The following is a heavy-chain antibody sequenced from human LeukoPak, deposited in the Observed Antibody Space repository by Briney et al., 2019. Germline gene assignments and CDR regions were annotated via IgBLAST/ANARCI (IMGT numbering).Heavy chain of an antibody. V-gene: IGHV3-23*01. D-gene: IGHD3-3*01. CDR1: GFTFSSYA. CDR2: ISGSGGST. Sequence: GGSLRLSCAASGFTFSSYAMSRVRQAPGKGLEGVSAISGSGGSTYYADSVKGRFTISRDNSKNTLYLQMNSLRAEDTAVYYCAKESYFWSGYPGGLFDYWGQGTLVTVSS. J-gene: IGHJ4*02. CDR3: AKESYFWSGYPGGLFDY.